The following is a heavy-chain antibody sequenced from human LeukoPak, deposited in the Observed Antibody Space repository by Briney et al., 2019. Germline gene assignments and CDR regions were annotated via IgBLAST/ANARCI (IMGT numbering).Heavy chain of an antibody. V-gene: IGHV3-9*01. CDR1: GFTFDDYA. Sequence: PGRSLRLSCAASGFTFDDYAMHSVRHAPGKGLEWVSGISWNSGNILCADSVKGRFTLSRVNAKSSLYLQMNSLRAEDTALYYCAKDLMRRWDCSGGSCAAGLTYDFDFWGEGTLVTVSS. D-gene: IGHD2-15*01. CDR2: ISWNSGNI. CDR3: AKDLMRRWDCSGGSCAAGLTYDFDF. J-gene: IGHJ4*02.